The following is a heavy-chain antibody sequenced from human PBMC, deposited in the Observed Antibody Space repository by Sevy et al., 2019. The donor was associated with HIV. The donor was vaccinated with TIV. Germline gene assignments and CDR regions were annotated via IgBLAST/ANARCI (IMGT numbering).Heavy chain of an antibody. CDR1: GGSISSGSYY. V-gene: IGHV4-61*02. J-gene: IGHJ3*02. D-gene: IGHD2-2*01. CDR2: IYTSGST. Sequence: SETLSLTCTVSGGSISSGSYYWSWIRQPAGKGLEWIGRIYTSGSTNYNPSLKSRVTISVDTSKNQFSLELSSVTAADTAGYYCARETEGGYCSSTSCYAPYDAFDIWGQGTMVTVSS. CDR3: ARETEGGYCSSTSCYAPYDAFDI.